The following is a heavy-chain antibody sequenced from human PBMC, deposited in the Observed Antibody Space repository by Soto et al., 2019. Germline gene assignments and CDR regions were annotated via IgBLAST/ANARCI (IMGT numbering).Heavy chain of an antibody. CDR3: ATDLSGIDY. V-gene: IGHV3-33*01. D-gene: IGHD3-10*01. J-gene: IGHJ4*02. Sequence: GGSLRLSCAASGFTFSTYGMHWVRQAPGKGLEWVAVIWYDGSDKYYGDSVKGRFTISRDNSKNTLCLQMSSLRAEDTALYYCATDLSGIDYWGQGTLVTVSS. CDR2: IWYDGSDK. CDR1: GFTFSTYG.